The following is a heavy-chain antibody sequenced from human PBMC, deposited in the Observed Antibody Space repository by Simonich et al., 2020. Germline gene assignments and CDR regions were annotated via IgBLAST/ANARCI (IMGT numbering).Heavy chain of an antibody. CDR3: ARHAGFAFDI. Sequence: QLQLQESGPGLVKPSETLSLTCTVSGGSISSSSYYWGWIRQPPGKGLEWIGSIYYSWNTYYNPSLKSRVTISVDTSKNQFSLKLSSVTAADTAVYYCARHAGFAFDIWGQGTMVTVSS. V-gene: IGHV4-39*01. J-gene: IGHJ3*02. D-gene: IGHD6-13*01. CDR2: IYYSWNT. CDR1: GGSISSSSYY.